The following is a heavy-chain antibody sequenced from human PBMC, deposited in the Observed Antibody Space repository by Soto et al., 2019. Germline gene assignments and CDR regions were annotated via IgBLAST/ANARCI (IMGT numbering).Heavy chain of an antibody. CDR2: IYHSGYT. D-gene: IGHD1-1*01. CDR3: ARDQLEGNWFDP. CDR1: GGSISSGGYA. J-gene: IGHJ5*02. V-gene: IGHV4-30-2*01. Sequence: LQLQESGSGLVKPSQTLSLTCTVSGGSISSGGYAWNWIRQAPGKGLEWIGYIYHSGYTLYNPSLKGRVTISVDKSKNHFYLNLTSVTAADTFVYYCARDQLEGNWFDPWGQGTLVTVSS.